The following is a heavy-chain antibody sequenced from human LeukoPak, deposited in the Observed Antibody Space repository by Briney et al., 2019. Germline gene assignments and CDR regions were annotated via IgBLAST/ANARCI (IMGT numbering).Heavy chain of an antibody. D-gene: IGHD3-10*01. CDR1: GGSISSYY. CDR3: AREVRGVIITTERITHNWFDP. Sequence: SETLSLTCTVSGGSISSYYWSWIRQPPGKGLEWIGYIYYSGSTNYNPSLKSRVTISVDTSKNQFSLKLSSVTAADTAVYYCAREVRGVIITTERITHNWFDPWGQGTLVTVSA. V-gene: IGHV4-59*01. J-gene: IGHJ5*02. CDR2: IYYSGST.